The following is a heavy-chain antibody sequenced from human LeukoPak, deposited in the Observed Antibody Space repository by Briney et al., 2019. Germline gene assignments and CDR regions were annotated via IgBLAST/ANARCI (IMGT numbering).Heavy chain of an antibody. CDR3: ARVDGGSSWNPYYYYYYYMDV. D-gene: IGHD6-13*01. V-gene: IGHV4-39*07. CDR2: INHSGST. CDR1: YGSISSNSYY. J-gene: IGHJ6*03. Sequence: SETLSLTCAVSYGSISSNSYYWGWIRQPPGKGLEWIGEINHSGSTNYNPSLKSRVTISVDTSKNQFSLKLSSVTAADTAVYYCARVDGGSSWNPYYYYYYYMDVWGKGTTVTVSS.